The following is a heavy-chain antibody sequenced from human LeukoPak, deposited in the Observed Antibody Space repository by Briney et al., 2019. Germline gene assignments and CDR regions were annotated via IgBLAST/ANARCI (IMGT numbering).Heavy chain of an antibody. D-gene: IGHD4-23*01. CDR2: MNPNSGNT. CDR3: ARRTPYMQV. V-gene: IGHV1-8*01. J-gene: IGHJ6*03. Sequence: GASVKVSCKASGYTFTSYDINWVRQATGQGLEWMGWMNPNSGNTGSVQKFQGRVTMTWNTSITTAYMELSNLRSEDTAVYYCARRTPYMQVWGEGTTVTVSS. CDR1: GYTFTSYD.